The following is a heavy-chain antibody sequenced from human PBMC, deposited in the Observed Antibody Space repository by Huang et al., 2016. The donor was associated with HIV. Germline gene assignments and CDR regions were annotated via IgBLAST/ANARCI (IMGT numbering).Heavy chain of an antibody. Sequence: EVQLVQSGAEVKKHGESLKISCKGSGYRFRSNWIGWVRQMPGKGLEWMGSIYPCDSDTRYSPSVQGQVTISADKSINTAYLQWSSLKASDTAMYYCARLIGSPSFYYGLDVWGQGTTVTVSS. CDR2: IYPCDSDT. J-gene: IGHJ6*02. D-gene: IGHD3-10*01. V-gene: IGHV5-51*01. CDR1: GYRFRSNW. CDR3: ARLIGSPSFYYGLDV.